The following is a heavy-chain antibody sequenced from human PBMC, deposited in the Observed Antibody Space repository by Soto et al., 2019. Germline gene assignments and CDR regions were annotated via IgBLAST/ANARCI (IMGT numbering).Heavy chain of an antibody. CDR1: GFTFSSYA. D-gene: IGHD4-17*01. J-gene: IGHJ6*02. V-gene: IGHV3-30-3*01. CDR2: ISYDGSNK. CDR3: AGETTRRGSRYYYYGMDV. Sequence: GGSLRLSCAASGFTFSSYAMHWVRQAPGKGLEWVAVISYDGSNKYYADSVKGRFTISRDNSKNTLYLQMNSLRAEDTAVYYCAGETTRRGSRYYYYGMDVWGQGTTVTVSS.